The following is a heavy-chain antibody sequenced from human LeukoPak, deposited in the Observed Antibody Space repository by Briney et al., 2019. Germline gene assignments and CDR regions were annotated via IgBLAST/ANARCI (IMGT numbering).Heavy chain of an antibody. Sequence: SVKVSCKASGGTFSSYAISWVRQAPGQGLEWMGGIIPIFGTANYAQKFQGRVTITTDESTSTAYMELSSLRSEDTAVYYCARTREQGYSSSWYDFGYWGQGTLVTVSS. CDR2: IIPIFGTA. CDR1: GGTFSSYA. J-gene: IGHJ4*02. D-gene: IGHD6-13*01. CDR3: ARTREQGYSSSWYDFGY. V-gene: IGHV1-69*05.